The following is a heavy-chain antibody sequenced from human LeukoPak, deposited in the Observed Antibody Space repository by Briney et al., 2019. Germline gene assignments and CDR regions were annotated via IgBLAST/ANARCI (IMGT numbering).Heavy chain of an antibody. CDR2: IYHNGST. D-gene: IGHD2-2*02. J-gene: IGHJ5*02. Sequence: SQTLSLTCTVSGGSISSGGYYWSWIRQPPGKGLEWIGYIYHNGSTYYNPSLKSRVTISVDRSKNQFSLKLSSVTAADTAVYYCARDGGYCSSTSCYTGVSYWFDPWGQGTLVTVSS. CDR3: ARDGGYCSSTSCYTGVSYWFDP. CDR1: GGSISSGGYY. V-gene: IGHV4-30-2*01.